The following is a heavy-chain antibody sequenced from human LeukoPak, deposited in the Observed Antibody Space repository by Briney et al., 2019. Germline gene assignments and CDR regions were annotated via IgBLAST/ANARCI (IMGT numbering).Heavy chain of an antibody. V-gene: IGHV3-21*01. D-gene: IGHD5-24*01. CDR2: IGSRSAYI. CDR3: ARGARDGYNLDY. CDR1: GFTFSGYS. J-gene: IGHJ4*02. Sequence: GGSLRLSCAASGFTFSGYSVNWVRQAPGKGLEWVSSIGSRSAYIYYADSVKGRFTISRDNAKNSLYLQMNSLRAEDTAVYYCARGARDGYNLDYWGQGTLVTVSS.